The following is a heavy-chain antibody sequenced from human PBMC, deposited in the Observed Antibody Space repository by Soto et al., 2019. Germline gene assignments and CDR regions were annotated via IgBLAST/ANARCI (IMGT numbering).Heavy chain of an antibody. D-gene: IGHD2-15*01. Sequence: GASVKVSCKASGYTFTSYDINWVRQATGQGLEWMGWMNPNSGNTGYAQKFQGRVTMTRNTSISTAYMELSSLRSEDTAVYYCARGYCSGGSCYYYYYYMDVWGKGTTVTVSS. V-gene: IGHV1-8*01. CDR1: GYTFTSYD. J-gene: IGHJ6*03. CDR2: MNPNSGNT. CDR3: ARGYCSGGSCYYYYYYMDV.